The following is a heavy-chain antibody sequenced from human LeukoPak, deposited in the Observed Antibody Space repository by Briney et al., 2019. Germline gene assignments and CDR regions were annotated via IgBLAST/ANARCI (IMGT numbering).Heavy chain of an antibody. Sequence: PGRSLRLSCAASGFTFEDYAMHWVRQAPGKGLEWVSGISWNSGSIGYADSVKGRFTISRDNAKNSLYLQMNSLRAEDTALYYCAKFGSSGYWGQGTLVTVSS. J-gene: IGHJ4*02. V-gene: IGHV3-9*01. D-gene: IGHD1-14*01. CDR3: AKFGSSGY. CDR1: GFTFEDYA. CDR2: ISWNSGSI.